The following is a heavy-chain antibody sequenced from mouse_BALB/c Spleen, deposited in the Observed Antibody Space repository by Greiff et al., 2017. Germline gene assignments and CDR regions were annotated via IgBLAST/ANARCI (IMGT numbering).Heavy chain of an antibody. CDR1: GFSLTSYG. V-gene: IGHV2-5-1*01. J-gene: IGHJ4*01. CDR3: ASHYRYDAYYAMDY. D-gene: IGHD2-14*01. Sequence: QVQLQQSGPSLVQPSQSLSITCTVSGFSLTSYGVHWVRQSPGKGLEWLGVIWRGGSTDYNAAFMSRLSITKDNSKSQVFFKMNSLQADDTAIYYCASHYRYDAYYAMDYWGQGTSVTVSS. CDR2: IWRGGST.